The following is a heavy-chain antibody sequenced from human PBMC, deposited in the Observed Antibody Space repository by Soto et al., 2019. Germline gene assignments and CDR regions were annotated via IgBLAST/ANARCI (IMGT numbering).Heavy chain of an antibody. Sequence: PSETLSLTCTVSVYSISSGSYWGWIRQPPGKGPEWIASIYHGGTTFYNPSLKSRITISVDTSHNQFSMNLRSVTAADAAVYYCARAHVMVVDGSTFEYWGHGTWFTVSS. J-gene: IGHJ4*01. CDR1: VYSISSGSY. CDR2: IYHGGTT. V-gene: IGHV4-38-2*02. D-gene: IGHD6-19*01. CDR3: ARAHVMVVDGSTFEY.